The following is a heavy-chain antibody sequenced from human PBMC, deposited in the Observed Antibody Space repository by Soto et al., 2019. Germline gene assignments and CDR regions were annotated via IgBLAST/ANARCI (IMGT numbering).Heavy chain of an antibody. CDR3: ARGNRYPPFTNPYYMDV. CDR2: INHSGST. Sequence: SETLSLTCAVYGGSFSGYYWSWIRQPPGKGLEWIGEINHSGSTNYNPSLKSRVTISVDTSKNQFSLKLSSVTAADTAVYYCARGNRYPPFTNPYYMDVWGKGTTVTVSS. J-gene: IGHJ6*03. V-gene: IGHV4-34*01. CDR1: GGSFSGYY. D-gene: IGHD3-3*01.